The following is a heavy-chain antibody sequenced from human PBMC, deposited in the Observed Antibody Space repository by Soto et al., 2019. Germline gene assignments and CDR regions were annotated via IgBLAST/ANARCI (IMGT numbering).Heavy chain of an antibody. Sequence: ASVKVSFKAPGYTFTKFHIHWVRQPPGQGLEWMGMIDPSGGFTRDAQRFQGRITMTSGTSTRRVYREVRGLTSAATAVYSCPSDVIGHDNYETIGYYFDHSGPGTLVTVSS. D-gene: IGHD3-16*01. CDR3: PSDVIGHDNYETIGYYFDH. CDR2: IDPSGGFT. J-gene: IGHJ2*01. CDR1: GYTFTKFH. V-gene: IGHV1-46*01.